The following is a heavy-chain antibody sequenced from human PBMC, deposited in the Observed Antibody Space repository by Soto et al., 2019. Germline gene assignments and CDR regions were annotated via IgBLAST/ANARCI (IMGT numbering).Heavy chain of an antibody. Sequence: EVQLVESGGGLVKPGGSLRLSCAASGFTFSSYSMNWVRQAPGKGLEWVSSISSSSSYIYYADSVKGRFTISRDNAKNSLYLQMNSLRGEDTAVYFCARDLLDGMDVWGQGTTVTVSS. D-gene: IGHD3-10*01. CDR1: GFTFSSYS. V-gene: IGHV3-21*01. CDR2: ISSSSSYI. J-gene: IGHJ6*02. CDR3: ARDLLDGMDV.